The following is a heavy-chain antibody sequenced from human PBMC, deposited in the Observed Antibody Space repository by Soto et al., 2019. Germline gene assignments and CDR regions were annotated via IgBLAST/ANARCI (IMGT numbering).Heavy chain of an antibody. Sequence: EVQLVESGGGLVQPGRSLRLSCAASGFTFADHAMNWVRQAPGKGLEWVSGVRWNSGRIDYADSVKGRFTISRDNAKNSLYLQMNSLRTEDTALYFCARARSVADTVHFDYWGQGTLVTVSS. V-gene: IGHV3-9*01. J-gene: IGHJ4*02. D-gene: IGHD6-19*01. CDR2: VRWNSGRI. CDR3: ARARSVADTVHFDY. CDR1: GFTFADHA.